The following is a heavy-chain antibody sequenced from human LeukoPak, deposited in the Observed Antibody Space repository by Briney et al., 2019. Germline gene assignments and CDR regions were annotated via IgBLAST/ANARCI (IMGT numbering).Heavy chain of an antibody. CDR3: AKDHANTPVVTN. D-gene: IGHD2-21*02. CDR1: GFTFDDSV. CDR2: ISGGSSGST. Sequence: PGGPLRLSYAASGFTFDDSVMSWVRQAPGKGLEWLSVISGGSSGSTYYADSVTGRFTVSRDNSKNTVDLQMNNLRVDDTAIYYCAKDHANTPVVTNWGQGILVSVSS. V-gene: IGHV3-23*01. J-gene: IGHJ4*02.